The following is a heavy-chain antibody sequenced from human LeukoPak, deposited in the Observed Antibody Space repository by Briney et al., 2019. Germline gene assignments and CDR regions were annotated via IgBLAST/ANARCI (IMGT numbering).Heavy chain of an antibody. V-gene: IGHV1-18*04. Sequence: ASVKVSCKASGYTFTSYYMHWVRQAPGQGLEWMGWISAYNGNTNYAQKLQGRVTMTTDTSTSTAYMELRSLRSDDTAVYYCARDRGGDYCPGYWGQGTLVTVSS. D-gene: IGHD2-21*02. CDR2: ISAYNGNT. J-gene: IGHJ4*02. CDR1: GYTFTSYY. CDR3: ARDRGGDYCPGY.